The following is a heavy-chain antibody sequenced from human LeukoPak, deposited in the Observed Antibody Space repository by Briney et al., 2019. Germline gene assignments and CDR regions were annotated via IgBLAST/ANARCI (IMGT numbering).Heavy chain of an antibody. J-gene: IGHJ4*02. Sequence: GTSLRLSCAASGFTFTNYAMSWVRQTPGKGLEWVSATVGSGPDTYHADSVKGRFTVSRDNSRNTLYLQMNSLRVEDTAVYYCTKAPLRSCTGAFCYPFDYWGQGTLVTVSS. D-gene: IGHD2-8*02. V-gene: IGHV3-23*01. CDR3: TKAPLRSCTGAFCYPFDY. CDR2: TVGSGPDT. CDR1: GFTFTNYA.